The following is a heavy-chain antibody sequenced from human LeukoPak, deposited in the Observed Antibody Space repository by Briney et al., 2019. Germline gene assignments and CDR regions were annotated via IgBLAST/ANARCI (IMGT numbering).Heavy chain of an antibody. CDR1: GGSISSQF. Sequence: SETLSLTCTVSGGSISSQFWSWIRQPPGKGLEWIGNIYNSGTTNYNPSLESRVTISVDTSKNQLSLQVTSVTAADTAVYYCARGEWELGYWGQGTLVTVSS. J-gene: IGHJ4*02. CDR3: ARGEWELGY. CDR2: IYNSGTT. V-gene: IGHV4-59*11. D-gene: IGHD1-26*01.